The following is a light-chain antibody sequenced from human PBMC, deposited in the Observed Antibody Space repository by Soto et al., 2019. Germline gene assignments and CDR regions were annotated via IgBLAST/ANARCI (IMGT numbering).Light chain of an antibody. CDR2: DVS. Sequence: IVLTQSPATLSLSPGKRATLSCRASQNISSYLIWYQQKPGQAPRLLIYDVSNRATGIPGRFSGSGSGTEFTLTISSLQSEDFAVYYCQHYYNWPRTFGQGTKVDIK. J-gene: IGKJ1*01. V-gene: IGKV3-15*01. CDR1: QNISSY. CDR3: QHYYNWPRT.